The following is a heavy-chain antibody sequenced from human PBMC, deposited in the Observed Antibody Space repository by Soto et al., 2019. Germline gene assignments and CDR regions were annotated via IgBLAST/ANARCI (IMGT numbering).Heavy chain of an antibody. D-gene: IGHD2-15*01. J-gene: IGHJ3*01. Sequence: QLQLQVSGSGLLKPSQTLSLTCAVSGGSISSGGYAWTWMRQPPGKGLQWIGYIYHSGNIYYNPSLRSRVTIAGDRSKDQFTLNLRSVTAADTAVYYCASNVAADAALDVWGQGTMVTVSS. CDR1: GGSISSGGYA. CDR3: ASNVAADAALDV. V-gene: IGHV4-30-2*01. CDR2: IYHSGNI.